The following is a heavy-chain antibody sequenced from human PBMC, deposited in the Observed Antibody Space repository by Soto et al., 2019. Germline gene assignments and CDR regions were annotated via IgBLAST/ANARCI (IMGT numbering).Heavy chain of an antibody. CDR3: AKEIAGLPHAFDV. Sequence: PGGSLRLSCAASGFTFSSYAMSWVRQAPGKGLEWVSAISGTGGSTYYADSVKGRFTISRDNSKNTLYLQMNSLRAEDTAVYFCAKEIAGLPHAFDVWGQGTMVTVSS. CDR2: ISGTGGST. V-gene: IGHV3-23*01. CDR1: GFTFSSYA. D-gene: IGHD2-15*01. J-gene: IGHJ3*01.